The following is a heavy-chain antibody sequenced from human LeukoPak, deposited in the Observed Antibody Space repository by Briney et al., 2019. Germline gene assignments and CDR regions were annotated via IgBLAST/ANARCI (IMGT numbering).Heavy chain of an antibody. D-gene: IGHD4-23*01. CDR3: ARGGGTPTTVVTPFDY. CDR2: INHSGST. Sequence: PSETLSLTCAVYGGSFSGYYWSWIRQPPGKGLEWIGEINHSGSTNYNPSLKSRVTISVDTSKNQFSLKLSSVTAADTAVYYCARGGGTPTTVVTPFDYWGQGTLVTVSS. CDR1: GGSFSGYY. V-gene: IGHV4-34*01. J-gene: IGHJ4*02.